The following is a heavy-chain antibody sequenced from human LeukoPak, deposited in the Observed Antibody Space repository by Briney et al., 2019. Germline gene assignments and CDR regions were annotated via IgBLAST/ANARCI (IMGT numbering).Heavy chain of an antibody. CDR3: ARVPPSFGGRDV. D-gene: IGHD3-16*01. CDR1: GGSVSSSSDS. CDR2: ISYSGNT. Sequence: SGTLSLTCAVSGGSVSSSSDSWGWIRQPPGKGLEWIGTISYSGNTYYSPSLKSRVTLLLDTSGNQFSLKLSSVTAADTAVYYCARVPPSFGGRDVWGQGTTVTVSS. V-gene: IGHV4-39*07. J-gene: IGHJ6*02.